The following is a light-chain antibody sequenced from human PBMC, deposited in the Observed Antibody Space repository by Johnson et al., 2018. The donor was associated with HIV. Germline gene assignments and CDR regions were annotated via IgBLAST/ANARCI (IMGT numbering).Light chain of an antibody. CDR1: SSNIGNNY. CDR2: DNN. CDR3: GTWDSSLSAYV. V-gene: IGLV1-51*01. J-gene: IGLJ1*01. Sequence: LTQPPSVSAAPGQKVTISCSGSSSNIGNNYVSWYQQLPGTAPKVLIYDNNKRPSGIPDRFSGSKSGTSATLGVTGLQTGDEADYYCGTWDSSLSAYVFGTGTKVTVL.